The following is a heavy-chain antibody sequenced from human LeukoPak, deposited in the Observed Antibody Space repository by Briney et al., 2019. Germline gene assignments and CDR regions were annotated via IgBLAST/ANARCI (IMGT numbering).Heavy chain of an antibody. CDR2: ISYDGSNK. J-gene: IGHJ6*03. CDR3: ARGFSGSYYRYYYMDV. CDR1: GFTFSSYA. V-gene: IGHV3-30-3*01. Sequence: GGSLRLSCAASGFTFSSYAMHWVRQAPGKGLEWVAVISYDGSNKYYADSVKGRFTISRDNSKNTLYLQMNSLRAEDTAVYYCARGFSGSYYRYYYMDVWGKGTTVTVSS. D-gene: IGHD1-26*01.